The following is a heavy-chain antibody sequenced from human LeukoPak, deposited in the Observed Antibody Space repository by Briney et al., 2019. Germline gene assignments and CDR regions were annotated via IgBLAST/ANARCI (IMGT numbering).Heavy chain of an antibody. CDR1: GYNFPKSW. D-gene: IGHD2/OR15-2a*01. J-gene: IGHJ4*02. V-gene: IGHV5-51*01. Sequence: GESLKISCKASGYNFPKSWIGWVRQMPGKGLEWMAIVYPDDSRTKYSPSFQGQVTISADKSINTAHLQWSSLRASDTAMYYCARPDYFASHDWGQGTLVTVSS. CDR2: VYPDDSRT. CDR3: ARPDYFASHD.